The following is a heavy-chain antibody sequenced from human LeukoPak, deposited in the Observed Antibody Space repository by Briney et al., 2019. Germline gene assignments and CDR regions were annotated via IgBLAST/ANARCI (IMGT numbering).Heavy chain of an antibody. J-gene: IGHJ6*02. CDR1: GFTFSSYA. V-gene: IGHV3-30*04. CDR3: ARAKTYYGPRGMDV. CDR2: ISYDGGNK. Sequence: GGSLRLSCAASGFTFSSYAMSWVRQAPGKGLEWVAVISYDGGNKYYADSVKGRFTISRDNSKNTLYLQMNSLRAEDTAVYYCARAKTYYGPRGMDVWGQGTTVTVSS. D-gene: IGHD3-10*01.